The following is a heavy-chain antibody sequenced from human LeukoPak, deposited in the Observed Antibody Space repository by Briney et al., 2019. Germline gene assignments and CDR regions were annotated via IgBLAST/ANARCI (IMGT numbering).Heavy chain of an antibody. CDR2: ISSSSCYI. V-gene: IGHV3-21*01. CDR1: GLPLRSYS. Sequence: PGGPLRLFCAASGLPLRSYSMNWVRQAPGKGREWVSSISSSSCYILYADSVKGRFTISGDNAKNSLYLQMNSLRAEDTAVYYCARDPSQYYDSSGYYAEPWFDPWGQGTLVTVSS. D-gene: IGHD3-22*01. CDR3: ARDPSQYYDSSGYYAEPWFDP. J-gene: IGHJ5*02.